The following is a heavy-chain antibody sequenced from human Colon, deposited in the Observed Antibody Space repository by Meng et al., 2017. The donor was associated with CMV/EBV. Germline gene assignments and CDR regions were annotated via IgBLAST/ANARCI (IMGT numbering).Heavy chain of an antibody. Sequence: GSLRLSCTVSGGSFCGFYWTWIRQSPEKGFEWIGEINSNGGTNYNPSLNSRVTMSVDTSKNQFSLKMKSMTAADAGVYYCARPVQIEDRSSVNWFDPWGQGILVTVSS. D-gene: IGHD3-10*01. V-gene: IGHV4-34*01. CDR3: ARPVQIEDRSSVNWFDP. CDR1: GGSFCGFY. CDR2: INSNGGT. J-gene: IGHJ5*02.